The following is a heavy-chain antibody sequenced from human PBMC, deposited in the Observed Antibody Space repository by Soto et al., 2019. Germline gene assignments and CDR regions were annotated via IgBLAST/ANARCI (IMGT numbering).Heavy chain of an antibody. CDR3: ARVKSRQWLVFHAFDI. Sequence: GSLRLSCAASGFTFSSYGMHWVRQAPGKGLEWVAVISYDGSNKYYADSVKGRFTIPRHNSKNTLYLQMNSLRAEDTAVYYCARVKSRQWLVFHAFDIWGQGTMVTVSS. D-gene: IGHD6-19*01. CDR2: ISYDGSNK. J-gene: IGHJ3*02. CDR1: GFTFSSYG. V-gene: IGHV3-30*03.